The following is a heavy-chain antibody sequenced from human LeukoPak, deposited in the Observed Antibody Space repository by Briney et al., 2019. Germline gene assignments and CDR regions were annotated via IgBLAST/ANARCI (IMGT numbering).Heavy chain of an antibody. V-gene: IGHV7-4-1*02. CDR2: INTNTGNP. J-gene: IGHJ4*02. Sequence: GASVKVSCKASGYTFTSYDINWVRQATGQGLEWMGWINTNTGNPTYAQGFTGRFVFSLDTSVSTAYLQISSLKAEDTAVYYCARDVPFPSSSWYYFDYWGQGTLVTVSS. D-gene: IGHD6-13*01. CDR3: ARDVPFPSSSWYYFDY. CDR1: GYTFTSYD.